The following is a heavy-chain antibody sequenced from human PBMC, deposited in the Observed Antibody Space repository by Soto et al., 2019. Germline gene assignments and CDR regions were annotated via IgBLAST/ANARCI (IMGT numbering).Heavy chain of an antibody. J-gene: IGHJ3*02. Sequence: EASVKVSCKASGGAFSSYAISWVRQAPGQGLEWMGGIIPIFGTANYAQKFQGRVTITADESTSTAYMELSSLRSEDTAVYYCARYYSQWLVPYAFDIWGQGTMVTVS. CDR3: ARYYSQWLVPYAFDI. V-gene: IGHV1-69*13. D-gene: IGHD6-19*01. CDR2: IIPIFGTA. CDR1: GGAFSSYA.